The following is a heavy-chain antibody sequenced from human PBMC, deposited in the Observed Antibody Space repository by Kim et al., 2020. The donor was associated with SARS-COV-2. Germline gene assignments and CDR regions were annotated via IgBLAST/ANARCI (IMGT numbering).Heavy chain of an antibody. CDR1: GYTLSKYA. V-gene: IGHV1-3*01. CDR3: ASRNLRRGVSPHVDGLDV. D-gene: IGHD3-10*01. Sequence: ASVKVSCKASGYTLSKYAIYWVRQAPGQRLEWMGWINAGTGNTKYSETFQDRVTITWDTSASAASMELSSLRPEDTARYYCASRNLRRGVSPHVDGLDVW. J-gene: IGHJ3*01. CDR2: INAGTGNT.